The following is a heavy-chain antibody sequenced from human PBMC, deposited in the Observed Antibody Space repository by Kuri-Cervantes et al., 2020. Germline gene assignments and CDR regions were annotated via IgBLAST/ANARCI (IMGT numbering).Heavy chain of an antibody. D-gene: IGHD3-10*01. J-gene: IGHJ5*02. Sequence: GSLRLSCTVSGGSLSSYYWTWIRQFPGKGLQWIGYIFYSGSTIYNPSLKRRLTLSVDTSKYQFSLRLTSVTAADTAVYYCARTEYNWFDPWGQGTLVTVSS. CDR1: GGSLSSYY. V-gene: IGHV4-59*01. CDR3: ARTEYNWFDP. CDR2: IFYSGST.